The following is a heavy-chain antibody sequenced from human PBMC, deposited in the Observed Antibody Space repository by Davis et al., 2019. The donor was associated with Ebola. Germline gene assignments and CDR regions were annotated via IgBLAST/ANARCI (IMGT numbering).Heavy chain of an antibody. Sequence: PGGSLRLSCAASGFTFSSYAMHWVRQAPGKGLEWVAVISYDGSNKYYADSVKGRFTISRDNSKNTLYLQMNSLRAEDTAVYYCAREGVWYQLLGDYYYYGMDVWGQGTTVTVSS. CDR3: AREGVWYQLLGDYYYYGMDV. D-gene: IGHD2-2*01. CDR1: GFTFSSYA. V-gene: IGHV3-30-3*01. CDR2: ISYDGSNK. J-gene: IGHJ6*02.